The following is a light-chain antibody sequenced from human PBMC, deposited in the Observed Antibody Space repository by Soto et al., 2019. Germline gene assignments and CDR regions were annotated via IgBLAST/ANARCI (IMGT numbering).Light chain of an antibody. CDR1: SGHSSYI. V-gene: IGLV4-60*02. J-gene: IGLJ3*02. Sequence: QLVLTQSSSASASLGSSVKLTCTLRSGHSSYIIAWHQQQAGKAPRYLMKVEGSGSYNKGSGVPDRFSGSSSGADRYLTISNLQFEDAADYYCETWDSNTRVFGGGTKLTVL. CDR2: VEGSGSY. CDR3: ETWDSNTRV.